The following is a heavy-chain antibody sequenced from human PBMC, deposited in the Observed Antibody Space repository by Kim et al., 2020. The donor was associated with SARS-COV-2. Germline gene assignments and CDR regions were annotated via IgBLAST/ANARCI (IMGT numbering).Heavy chain of an antibody. Sequence: GGSLRLSCAASGFTFSSYSMNWVRQAPGKGLEWVSSISSSSSYIYYADSVKGRFTISRDNAKNSLYLQMNSLRAEGTAVYYCARVKKIAVADWFDPWGQGTLVTVSS. CDR1: GFTFSSYS. CDR2: ISSSSSYI. V-gene: IGHV3-21*01. CDR3: ARVKKIAVADWFDP. J-gene: IGHJ5*02. D-gene: IGHD6-19*01.